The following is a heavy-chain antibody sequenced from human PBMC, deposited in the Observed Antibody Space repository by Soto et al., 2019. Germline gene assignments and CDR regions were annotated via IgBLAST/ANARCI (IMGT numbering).Heavy chain of an antibody. CDR2: IIPILGSP. V-gene: IGHV1-69*01. CDR1: GGSFRRYA. Sequence: QVQLVQSGAEVKTPGSSVRVSCKVSGGSFRRYAITWVRQAPGQGLEWMGGIIPILGSPNYAQKFQDRVTITADESRSTTYMDLRSLRSEDAAVYYCASRDRVDAFDIWGQGTVVTVSS. J-gene: IGHJ3*02. CDR3: ASRDRVDAFDI.